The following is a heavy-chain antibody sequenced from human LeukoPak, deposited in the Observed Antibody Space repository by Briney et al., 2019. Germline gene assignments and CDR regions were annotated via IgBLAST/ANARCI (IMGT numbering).Heavy chain of an antibody. CDR2: IKSKADGETT. CDR3: TTDLGIPMIRGVIVS. CDR1: GFSFTNAW. D-gene: IGHD3-10*01. J-gene: IGHJ4*02. V-gene: IGHV3-15*01. Sequence: PGGSLRLSCAASGFSFTNAWMTWVRQPPGKGLEWVGRIKSKADGETTDDAAPVEARFTMPRDDAKATLYLPINYLKTSDTAVSYCTTDLGIPMIRGVIVSWGEGNLVTVSS.